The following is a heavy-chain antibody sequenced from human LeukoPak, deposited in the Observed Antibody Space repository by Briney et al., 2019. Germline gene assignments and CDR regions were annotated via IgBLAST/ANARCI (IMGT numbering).Heavy chain of an antibody. J-gene: IGHJ3*02. D-gene: IGHD3-10*01. CDR1: GYTLTELS. CDR3: ARARSGPYGSGSLDAFDI. CDR2: FDPEDGET. V-gene: IGHV1-24*01. Sequence: ASVKVSCKVSGYTLTELSMHWVRQAPGKGLEWMGGFDPEDGETIYAQKFQGRVTITADTSMSTAYMQLSSLRSEDTAVYYCARARSGPYGSGSLDAFDIWGQGTMVTVSS.